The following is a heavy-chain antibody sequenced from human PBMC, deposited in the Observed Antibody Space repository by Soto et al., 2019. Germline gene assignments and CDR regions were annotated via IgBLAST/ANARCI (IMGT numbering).Heavy chain of an antibody. CDR1: GYTFTGYD. V-gene: IGHV1-2*04. D-gene: IGHD6-13*01. CDR3: ARGGIAAAGNWFDP. Sequence: ASVKVSCKASGYTFTGYDMHWVRQAPGQGLEWMGWINPNSGGTNYAQKFQGWVTMTRYTSISTAYMELSRLRSDDTAVYYCARGGIAAAGNWFDPWGQGTMVTVSS. CDR2: INPNSGGT. J-gene: IGHJ5*02.